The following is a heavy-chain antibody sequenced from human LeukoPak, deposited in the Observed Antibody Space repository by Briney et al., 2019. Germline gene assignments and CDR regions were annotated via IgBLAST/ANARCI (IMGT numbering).Heavy chain of an antibody. CDR1: GFTFNSYD. J-gene: IGHJ3*02. Sequence: PGGSLRLSCAASGFTFNSYDMSWVGQAPGKGLEWVSAISDSGGSTSYADSVKGRFTISRDNSKNTLYLQMNSLRAEDTAVYYCAKRPTAYGAFDIWGQGTMVTVSS. CDR3: AKRPTAYGAFDI. V-gene: IGHV3-23*01. D-gene: IGHD3-16*01. CDR2: ISDSGGST.